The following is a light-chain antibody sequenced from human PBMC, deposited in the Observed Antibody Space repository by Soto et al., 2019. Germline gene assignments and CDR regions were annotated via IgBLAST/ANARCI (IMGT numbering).Light chain of an antibody. J-gene: IGKJ2*01. CDR2: ATS. V-gene: IGKV1-27*01. Sequence: DIQMTQSPSSLSASVGDRVTITCRASQDISNYLAWYQQRPGKVPKLLIYATSTLQSGVPSRFSDSGSVTDFTLTISSLQPEDVATYYGLKYNSAPYTFGQGTKLDIK. CDR3: LKYNSAPYT. CDR1: QDISNY.